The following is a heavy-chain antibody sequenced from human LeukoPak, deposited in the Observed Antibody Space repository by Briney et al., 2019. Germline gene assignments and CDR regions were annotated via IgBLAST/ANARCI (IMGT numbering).Heavy chain of an antibody. CDR3: ARGPWYGDYDY. D-gene: IGHD4-17*01. V-gene: IGHV3-21*06. Sequence: GGSLRLSCAASGFTFSSYSMNWVRQAPGKGLEWVSSISSSSSYIYYADSLKGRFTISRDNAKNSLYLQMNSLRAEDTAVYYCARGPWYGDYDYWGQGTLVTVSS. J-gene: IGHJ4*02. CDR1: GFTFSSYS. CDR2: ISSSSSYI.